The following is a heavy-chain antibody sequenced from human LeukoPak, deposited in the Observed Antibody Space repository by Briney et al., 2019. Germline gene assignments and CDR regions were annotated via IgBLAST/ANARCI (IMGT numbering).Heavy chain of an antibody. CDR2: ISYDGSSQ. D-gene: IGHD3-3*01. V-gene: IGHV3-33*05. CDR3: AKGDFWNGLGEYFLY. Sequence: GRSLRLSCAASGFSFSTYGMFWVRQAPGKGLEWVGVISYDGSSQYYADSVKGRFTISRDNSKNTLYLQMDSPRAEDTAVYYCAKGDFWNGLGEYFLYWGQGILVTVSS. CDR1: GFSFSTYG. J-gene: IGHJ1*01.